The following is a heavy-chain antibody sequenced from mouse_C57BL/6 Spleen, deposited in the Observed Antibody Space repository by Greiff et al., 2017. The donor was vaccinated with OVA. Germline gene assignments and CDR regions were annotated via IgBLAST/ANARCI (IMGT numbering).Heavy chain of an antibody. D-gene: IGHD2-3*01. Sequence: QVQLQQPGAELVRPGSSVKLSCKASGYTFTSYWMHWVKQRPIQGLEWIGNIDPSDSETHYNQKFKDKATLTVDKSSSTAYMQLSSLTSEDSAVYYCARCGLLRYFDVWGTGTTVTVSS. CDR2: IDPSDSET. CDR1: GYTFTSYW. V-gene: IGHV1-52*01. CDR3: ARCGLLRYFDV. J-gene: IGHJ1*03.